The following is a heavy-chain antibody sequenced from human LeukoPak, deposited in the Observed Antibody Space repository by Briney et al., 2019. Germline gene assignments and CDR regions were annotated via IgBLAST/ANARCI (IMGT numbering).Heavy chain of an antibody. J-gene: IGHJ6*03. Sequence: GESLKISCQGSGYNFPIYWIGWVRQMPGQGLEWMGIIYPDDSNTIYGPSFQGQVTISTDKSINTAYLEWSSLKASDTAIYYCARQGAAGKYYYYYMDVWGKGTTVTVSS. CDR1: GYNFPIYW. V-gene: IGHV5-51*01. CDR3: ARQGAAGKYYYYYMDV. CDR2: IYPDDSNT. D-gene: IGHD6-13*01.